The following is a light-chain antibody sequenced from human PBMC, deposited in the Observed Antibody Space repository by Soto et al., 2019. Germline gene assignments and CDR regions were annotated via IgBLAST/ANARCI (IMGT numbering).Light chain of an antibody. Sequence: QSVLTQPPSASGTPRQRVTISCSGSSSNIGSNYVYWYQQLPGTAPKLLIYRSNQRPSGVPDRFSGSKSGTSASLAISGLRSEDEADYYCAAWDDSLSGYVFGTGTKLTVL. CDR1: SSNIGSNY. CDR2: RSN. V-gene: IGLV1-47*01. J-gene: IGLJ1*01. CDR3: AAWDDSLSGYV.